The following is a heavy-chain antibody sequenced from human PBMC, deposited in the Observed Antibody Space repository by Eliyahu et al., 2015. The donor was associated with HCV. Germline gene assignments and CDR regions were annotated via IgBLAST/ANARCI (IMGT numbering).Heavy chain of an antibody. CDR2: IRKKTNSYPT. CDR3: ARVQSSYWYFDL. Sequence: EVQLVESGGGSVQPGGSXXPSCAAXGXTFSDHYLXXFRQAPGKGVEWVGRIRKKTNSYPTEYAASVKGRFTISRDDSKNSLSLQMNSLETEDTAVYYCARVQSSYWYFDLWGRGTLVTVSS. CDR1: GXTFSDHY. V-gene: IGHV3-72*01. J-gene: IGHJ2*01.